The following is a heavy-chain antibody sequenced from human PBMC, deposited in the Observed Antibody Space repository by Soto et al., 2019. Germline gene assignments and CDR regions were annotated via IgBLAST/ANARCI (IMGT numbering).Heavy chain of an antibody. D-gene: IGHD3-22*01. CDR1: GGSISSGGYS. V-gene: IGHV4-30-2*01. CDR3: ARGRLLPAVNFDY. Sequence: PSETLSLTCAVSGGSISSGGYSWSWIRQPPGKGLEWIGYIYRSGSASYNPSLKSRVTISVDGSKNHFSLQLTSVTAADTAVYYCARGRLLPAVNFDYWGQGALVTVSS. CDR2: IYRSGSA. J-gene: IGHJ4*02.